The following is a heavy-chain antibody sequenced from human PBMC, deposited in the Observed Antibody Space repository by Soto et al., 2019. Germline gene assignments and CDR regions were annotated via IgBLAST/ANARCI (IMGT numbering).Heavy chain of an antibody. J-gene: IGHJ3*01. Sequence: PGESLKISCKGSGYSFASSWIAWVRQMPGKGLELMGIIFPGDSDTRYSPSFQGQVTISADKSISTAYLQWSSLKASDTAMYNCARGGAFDVWGQETMVTVSS. CDR3: ARGGAFDV. CDR2: IFPGDSDT. V-gene: IGHV5-51*01. D-gene: IGHD2-15*01. CDR1: GYSFASSW.